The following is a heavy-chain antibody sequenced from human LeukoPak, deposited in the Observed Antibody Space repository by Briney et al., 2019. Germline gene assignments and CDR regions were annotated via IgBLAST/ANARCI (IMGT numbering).Heavy chain of an antibody. CDR3: ARDESYSSSVPFDP. CDR2: INAGNGNT. V-gene: IGHV1-3*01. D-gene: IGHD6-13*01. J-gene: IGHJ5*02. CDR1: GYTFTSYA. Sequence: GASVKVSCKASGYTFTSYAMHWVRQAPGQRLEWMGWINAGNGNTKYSQKFQGRVTITRDTSTTTAYMEMSSLRSEDTAVYYCARDESYSSSVPFDPWGQGTLVTVSS.